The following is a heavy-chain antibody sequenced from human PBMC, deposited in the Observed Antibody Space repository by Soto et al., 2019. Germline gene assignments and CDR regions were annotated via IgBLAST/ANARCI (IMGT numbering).Heavy chain of an antibody. D-gene: IGHD2-2*01. CDR3: AEDRGGDCPDNSCYFGADY. CDR1: GFTFSSYV. Sequence: GGSRRLSWVGSGFTFSSYVMHWVRQAPGKGLECVAVISDTGSSHYYAASVEGRFTISRENSKNTLSLHMDRLRVEDTAVYYCAEDRGGDCPDNSCYFGADYWGQGTPVTVSS. CDR2: ISDTGSSH. J-gene: IGHJ4*02. V-gene: IGHV3-30*18.